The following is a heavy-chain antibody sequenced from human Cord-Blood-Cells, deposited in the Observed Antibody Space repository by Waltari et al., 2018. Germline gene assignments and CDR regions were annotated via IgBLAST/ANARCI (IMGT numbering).Heavy chain of an antibody. CDR3: ARGWWSQGFDP. CDR1: GGSFSGYY. V-gene: IGHV4-34*01. Sequence: QVQLQQWGAGLFKPSETLSLTCAVYGGSFSGYYWSWIRQLPGKGLEWIGEINHSGSTNYNPSLKSRVTISVDTSKNQFSLKLSSVTAADTAVYYCARGWWSQGFDPWGQGTLVTVSS. D-gene: IGHD2-15*01. CDR2: INHSGST. J-gene: IGHJ5*02.